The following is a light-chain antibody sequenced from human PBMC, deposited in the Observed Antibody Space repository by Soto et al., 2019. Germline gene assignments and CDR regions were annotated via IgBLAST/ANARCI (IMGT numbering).Light chain of an antibody. CDR1: SSDVGSYNL. V-gene: IGLV2-23*01. CDR2: EGS. Sequence: QSALTQPASVSGSPGQSITISCTGTSSDVGSYNLVSWYQQHPGKAPKLMIYEGSKRPSGVSNRFSGSKSGNTASLTISGLQAEDESEYHCCSYAGSSWVFGGGTKLTVL. J-gene: IGLJ2*01. CDR3: CSYAGSSWV.